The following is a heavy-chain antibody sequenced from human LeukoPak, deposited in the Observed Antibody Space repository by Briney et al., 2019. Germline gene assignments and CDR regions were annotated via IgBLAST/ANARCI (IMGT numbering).Heavy chain of an antibody. D-gene: IGHD3-10*01. V-gene: IGHV1-69*05. Sequence: SVKVSCKASGGTFSSYAISWVRQAPGQGLEWMGGIIPIFGTANYAQKFQGRVTITTDESTSTAYMELSSLRSEGTAVYYCATVTMVRGVIRSGDYWGQGTLVTVSS. J-gene: IGHJ4*02. CDR3: ATVTMVRGVIRSGDY. CDR2: IIPIFGTA. CDR1: GGTFSSYA.